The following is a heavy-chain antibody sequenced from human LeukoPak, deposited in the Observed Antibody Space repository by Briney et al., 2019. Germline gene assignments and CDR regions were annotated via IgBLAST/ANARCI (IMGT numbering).Heavy chain of an antibody. CDR1: GFAFSSSA. CDR2: IRNDGSDK. Sequence: GGSLRLSCAASGFAFSSSAMHWVRQAPGKGLEWVAFIRNDGSDKYYGESVKGRVTISRDNSKNTLYLQMNSLTAEDTAVYYCAREYMVRGVRDWYFDLWGRGTLVTVSS. J-gene: IGHJ2*01. V-gene: IGHV3-30*02. D-gene: IGHD3-10*01. CDR3: AREYMVRGVRDWYFDL.